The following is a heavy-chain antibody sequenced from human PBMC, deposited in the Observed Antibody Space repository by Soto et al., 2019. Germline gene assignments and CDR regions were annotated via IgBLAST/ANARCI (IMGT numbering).Heavy chain of an antibody. CDR3: ARVYCSGGGCYGIDS. Sequence: LRLCKAASAGMSSPDAKSGVRQAPGKGLEWVSTIDNSGGITYYADSVKGRFTISRDNSKNTLYLQMNSLRAEDTAVYYCARVYCSGGGCYGIDSWGQGT. CDR2: IDNSGGIT. J-gene: IGHJ4*02. V-gene: IGHV3-23*05. CDR1: AGMSSPDA. D-gene: IGHD2-15*01.